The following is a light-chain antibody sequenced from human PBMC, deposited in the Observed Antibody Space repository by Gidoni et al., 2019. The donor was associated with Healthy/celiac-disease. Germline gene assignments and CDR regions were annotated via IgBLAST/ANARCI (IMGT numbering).Light chain of an antibody. CDR2: SND. V-gene: IGLV1-44*01. CDR3: AAWDDSLNGVV. J-gene: IGLJ2*01. Sequence: QSVLTQPPSASGTPGQRVTISCSGSSSNIGSNTVNWYQQLPGTAPKLLIYSNDQRPSGVPDRFSGSKSGTSASLAISGLLSQDEADYHCAAWDDSLNGVVFGGGTRLSVL. CDR1: SSNIGSNT.